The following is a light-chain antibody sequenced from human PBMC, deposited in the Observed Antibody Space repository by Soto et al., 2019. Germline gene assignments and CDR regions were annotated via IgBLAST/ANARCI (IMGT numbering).Light chain of an antibody. CDR2: GAS. Sequence: IVMTQSPDTLSVSPGERVILSCRTSQTVNSNLAWYQQKPGQSPRLLIYGASTRATTTPGRFSGSGSGTEFTLTISSLQSEDFAVYFCYQYNNWPTFGQGTRWIS. J-gene: IGKJ1*01. CDR3: YQYNNWPT. V-gene: IGKV3D-15*01. CDR1: QTVNSN.